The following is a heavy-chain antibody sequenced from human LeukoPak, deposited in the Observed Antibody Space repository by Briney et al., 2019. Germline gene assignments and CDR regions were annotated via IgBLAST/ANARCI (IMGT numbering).Heavy chain of an antibody. J-gene: IGHJ4*02. V-gene: IGHV3-43*02. CDR1: GLNFDDSA. Sequence: GGSLRLSCVASGLNFDDSAMHWVRQAPGKGLECVSLISADGGSTLSADSVKGRFSISRDNSKNSLYLQMNSLRSEDTAMYYCAKESGKFDYWGQGTLVAVSS. CDR3: AKESGKFDY. CDR2: ISADGGST.